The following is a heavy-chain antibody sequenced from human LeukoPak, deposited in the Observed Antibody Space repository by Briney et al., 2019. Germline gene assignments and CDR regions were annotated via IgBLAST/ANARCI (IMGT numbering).Heavy chain of an antibody. D-gene: IGHD2-2*03. CDR3: ARLDIVVVPAAMYFDHYYGMDV. J-gene: IGHJ6*02. V-gene: IGHV1-69*13. Sequence: SVKVSCTASGGTFSSYAISWVRQAPGQGLEWMGGIIPIFGTANYAQKFQGRVTITADESTSTAYMELSSLRSEDTAVYYCARLDIVVVPAAMYFDHYYGMDVWGQGTTVTVSS. CDR2: IIPIFGTA. CDR1: GGTFSSYA.